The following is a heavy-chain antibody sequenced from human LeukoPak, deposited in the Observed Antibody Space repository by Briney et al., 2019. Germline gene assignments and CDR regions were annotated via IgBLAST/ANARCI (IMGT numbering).Heavy chain of an antibody. CDR1: GFTFSTYA. CDR3: ASDPGVAAIDY. V-gene: IGHV3-30*04. J-gene: IGHJ4*02. D-gene: IGHD6-19*01. CDR2: ISYDGTRK. Sequence: PGRSLRLPCAASGFTFSTYAMHWVRQAPGMGLEWVAAISYDGTRKYYADSVKGRFTISRDNSKTTLFLQMDSLRAEDTAVYFCASDPGVAAIDYWGQGTLVTVSS.